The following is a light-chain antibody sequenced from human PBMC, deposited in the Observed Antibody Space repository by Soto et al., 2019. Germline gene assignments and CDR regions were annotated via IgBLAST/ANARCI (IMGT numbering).Light chain of an antibody. Sequence: EIVLTQSPGTLSLSPGERATLSCRASQSISSNYLAWYQQKPGQAPRVLIYGASIRPTGTPDRFSGSGSGADFTLTISRLEPEDFGVYYCQHYGSSPPFIFGPGTKVDIK. CDR1: QSISSNY. V-gene: IGKV3-20*01. CDR3: QHYGSSPPFI. CDR2: GAS. J-gene: IGKJ3*01.